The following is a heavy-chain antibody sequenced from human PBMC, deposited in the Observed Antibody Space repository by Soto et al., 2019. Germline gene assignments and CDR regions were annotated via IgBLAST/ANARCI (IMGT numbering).Heavy chain of an antibody. CDR1: GGTFSSYT. J-gene: IGHJ4*02. Sequence: ASVKVSCKASGGTFSSYTISWVRQAPGQGLEWMGRIIPILDIANYAQKFQGRVTISADKSTSTAYVELSSLRSEDTAVYYCARDFDYGSGYSTDYSGQGTLVTVPP. CDR2: IIPILDIA. V-gene: IGHV1-69*04. CDR3: ARDFDYGSGYSTDY. D-gene: IGHD3-10*01.